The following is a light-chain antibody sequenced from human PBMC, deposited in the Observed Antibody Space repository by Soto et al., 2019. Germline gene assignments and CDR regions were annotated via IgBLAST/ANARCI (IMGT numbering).Light chain of an antibody. Sequence: DIQMTQSPSTLSGSVGDRVTITCRASQTISSWLAWYQQKPGKAPKLLIYKASTLKSGVPSRFSGSGSGTELTLTISSLQPDDFATYYCQQSYTAPRFGQGTRLEIK. CDR2: KAS. J-gene: IGKJ2*03. V-gene: IGKV1-5*03. CDR3: QQSYTAPR. CDR1: QTISSW.